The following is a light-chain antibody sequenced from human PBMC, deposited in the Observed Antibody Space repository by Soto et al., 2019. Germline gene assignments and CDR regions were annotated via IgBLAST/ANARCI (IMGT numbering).Light chain of an antibody. J-gene: IGKJ4*01. CDR3: QQSYSTPP. V-gene: IGKV1-39*01. CDR2: AAS. Sequence: DIQMTQSPSSLSASVGDRVTITCRASQSISSYLNWYQQKPRKAPKLLIYAASSLQSGVPSRFSGSGSGTDFTLTISSLQPEDFATYYCQQSYSTPPFGGGTKVEIK. CDR1: QSISSY.